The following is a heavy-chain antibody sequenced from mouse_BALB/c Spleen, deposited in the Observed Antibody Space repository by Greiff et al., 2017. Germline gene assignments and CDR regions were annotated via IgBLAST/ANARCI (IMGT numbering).Heavy chain of an antibody. D-gene: IGHD1-2*01. J-gene: IGHJ4*01. CDR1: GYSFTGYY. Sequence: LVKTGASVKISCKASGYSFTGYYMHWVKQSHGKSLEWIGYISCYNGATSYNQKFKGKATFTEDTSSSTAYMKFNSLTSEHSAVYDWESDLFVTTATRGDMDYWGQGTSVTVSS. CDR3: ESDLFVTTATRGDMDY. V-gene: IGHV1S34*01. CDR2: ISCYNGAT.